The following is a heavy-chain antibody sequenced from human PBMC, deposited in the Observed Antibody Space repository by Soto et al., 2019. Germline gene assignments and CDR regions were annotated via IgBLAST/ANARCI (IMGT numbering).Heavy chain of an antibody. V-gene: IGHV3-30*18. CDR2: ISYDGSNK. Sequence: GSLRLSCAASGFTFSSYGMHWVRQAPGKGLEWVAVISYDGSNKYYADSVKGRFTISRDNSKNTLYLQMNSLRAEDTAVYYCAKDGYYYDSSGYYFYYYYYGMDVWGQGTTVTVSS. CDR3: AKDGYYYDSSGYYFYYYYYGMDV. CDR1: GFTFSSYG. D-gene: IGHD3-22*01. J-gene: IGHJ6*02.